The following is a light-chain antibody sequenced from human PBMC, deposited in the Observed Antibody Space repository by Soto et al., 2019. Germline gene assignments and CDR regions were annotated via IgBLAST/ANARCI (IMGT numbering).Light chain of an antibody. J-gene: IGKJ1*01. Sequence: DIQMTQSPSSLSASVGDRVSITCRASQSISNFLNWYQHKPGKAPRLLIYASSILESGVPSRFSGSASGTDFTLTISSLQPEDFATYYCQQSYSTPRAFGQGTKVELK. CDR1: QSISNF. CDR3: QQSYSTPRA. V-gene: IGKV1-39*01. CDR2: ASS.